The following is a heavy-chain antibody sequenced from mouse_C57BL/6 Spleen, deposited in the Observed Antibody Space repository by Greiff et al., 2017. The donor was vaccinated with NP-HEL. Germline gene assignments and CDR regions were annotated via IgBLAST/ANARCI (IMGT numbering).Heavy chain of an antibody. CDR2: IDPSDSYT. V-gene: IGHV1-50*01. CDR3: ARSAPEDY. Sequence: QVQLQQPGAELVKPGASVKLSCKASGYTFTSYWMQWVKQRPGQGLEWIGEIDPSDSYTNYNQKFKGKATLTVDTSSSTAYMQLSSLTSEDSAVYYCARSAPEDYWGQGTTLTVSS. J-gene: IGHJ2*01. CDR1: GYTFTSYW.